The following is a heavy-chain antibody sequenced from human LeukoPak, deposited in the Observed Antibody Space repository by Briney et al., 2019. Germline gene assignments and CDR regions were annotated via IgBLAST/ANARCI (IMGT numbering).Heavy chain of an antibody. V-gene: IGHV3-21*01. J-gene: IGHJ4*02. Sequence: PGGSLRLSCAASGFTFSNHGMNWVRQAPGKGLEWVSSISSSSSYIYYADSVKGRFTISRDNAKNSLYLQMNSLRAEDTAVYYCARVSSGWYLFDYWGQGTLVTVSS. D-gene: IGHD6-19*01. CDR1: GFTFSNHG. CDR3: ARVSSGWYLFDY. CDR2: ISSSSSYI.